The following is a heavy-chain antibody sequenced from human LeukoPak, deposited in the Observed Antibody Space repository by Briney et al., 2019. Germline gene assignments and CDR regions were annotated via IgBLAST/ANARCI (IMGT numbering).Heavy chain of an antibody. CDR1: GYTFTGYY. Sequence: ASVKVSCKASGYTFTGYYIHWVRQAPGQGLEWMGWINPKSGGTNYAQKFQGRVTMTRDTSISTAYVELRRLRSDDTAVYYCGRSENIAVTGPDYWGQGTLVTVSS. V-gene: IGHV1-2*02. J-gene: IGHJ4*02. D-gene: IGHD3-9*01. CDR3: GRSENIAVTGPDY. CDR2: INPKSGGT.